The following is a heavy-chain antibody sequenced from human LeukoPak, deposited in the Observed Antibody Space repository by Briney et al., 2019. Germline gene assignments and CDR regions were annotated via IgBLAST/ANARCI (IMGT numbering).Heavy chain of an antibody. CDR2: IYWNDDK. V-gene: IGHV2-5*01. Sequence: SGPTLVNPTQTLTLTCTFSGFSLSTSGVGVGWIRQPPGKALVWLALIYWNDDKRYSPSLKSRLTITKDTSKNQVVLTMTNMDPVDTATYYCAHRRMVRGATNAFDSWGQGTMVTVSS. D-gene: IGHD3-10*01. CDR3: AHRRMVRGATNAFDS. J-gene: IGHJ3*02. CDR1: GFSLSTSGVG.